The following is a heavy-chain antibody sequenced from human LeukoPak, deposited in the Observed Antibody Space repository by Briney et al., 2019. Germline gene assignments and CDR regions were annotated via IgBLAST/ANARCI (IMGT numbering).Heavy chain of an antibody. CDR1: GFTFSSYW. CDR3: ASVVAHANDY. CDR2: INSDGSST. Sequence: GSLRLSCAASGFTFSSYWMHWVRQAPGKGLVWVSRINSDGSSTSYADSVKGRFTISRDNAKNSLYLQMNSLRTEDTAVYYCASVVAHANDYWGQGTLVTVSS. V-gene: IGHV3-74*01. D-gene: IGHD2-15*01. J-gene: IGHJ4*02.